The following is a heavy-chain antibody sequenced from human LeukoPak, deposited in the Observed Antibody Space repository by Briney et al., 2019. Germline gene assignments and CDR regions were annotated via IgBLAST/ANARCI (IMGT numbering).Heavy chain of an antibody. Sequence: GGSLRLSCVVSGFTVSGTYMSWVRQAPGKGLEWVSVIYSGGNTYYSDSVKGRFAISRDTSKNTLYLQMNSLRAEDTAVYYCARALYSGHADLFDSWGQGTLVTVSS. CDR2: IYSGGNT. CDR3: ARALYSGHADLFDS. D-gene: IGHD5-12*01. J-gene: IGHJ4*02. V-gene: IGHV3-66*01. CDR1: GFTVSGTY.